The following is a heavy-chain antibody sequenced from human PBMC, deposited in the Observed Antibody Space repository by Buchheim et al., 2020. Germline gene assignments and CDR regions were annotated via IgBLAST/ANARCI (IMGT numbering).Heavy chain of an antibody. CDR2: IYPRDSDI. V-gene: IGHV5-51*01. CDR3: VRGSGYCSNTRCYLFDY. D-gene: IGHD2-2*01. J-gene: IGHJ4*02. Sequence: EVQLVQSGAEVKKPGESLKISCKGSGYSFTDYWIGWVRQMPGKGLEWMAIIYPRDSDIRYRPSFQGQVTISADKSISNAYLQWSSLKASDTAMYYCVRGSGYCSNTRCYLFDYWGQGSL. CDR1: GYSFTDYW.